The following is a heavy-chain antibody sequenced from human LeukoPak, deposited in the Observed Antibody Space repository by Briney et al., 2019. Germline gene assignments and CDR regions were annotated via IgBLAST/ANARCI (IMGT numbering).Heavy chain of an antibody. CDR2: ISGGSNT. V-gene: IGHV3-69-1*01. J-gene: IGHJ4*02. Sequence: GGSLRLSCAASGFTFSNAWMNWVRQAPGKGLEWVSVISGGSNTYYTDSVKGRFTISRDIAKNTLYLQMNSLRAEDTGVYYCAKDHYWSIDYWGRGTLVTVSS. CDR3: AKDHYWSIDY. D-gene: IGHD3-3*01. CDR1: GFTFSNAW.